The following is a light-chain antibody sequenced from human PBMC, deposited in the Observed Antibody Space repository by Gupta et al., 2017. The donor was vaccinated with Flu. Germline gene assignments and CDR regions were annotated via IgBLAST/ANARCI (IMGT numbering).Light chain of an antibody. CDR2: AAS. V-gene: IGKV1-39*01. CDR1: QTISTY. J-gene: IGKJ4*01. CDR3: QRSYSSHST. Sequence: DIQVTQSPSSLSAAVGDTVTITCRASQTISTYLNWYHQKPGKAPKLLIYAASRLQSGAASSFSGSGSGTDFTLIISILDPEDLGTYYCQRSYSSHSTFGGGTKVEIE.